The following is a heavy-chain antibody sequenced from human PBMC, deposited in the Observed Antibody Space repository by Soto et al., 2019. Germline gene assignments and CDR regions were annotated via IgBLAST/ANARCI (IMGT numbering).Heavy chain of an antibody. Sequence: SETLSLTCAVYGGSFSGYYWSWIRQPPGKGLEWIGEINHSGSTNYNPSLKSRVTISVDKSKNQFSLKLSSVTAADTAVYYCARSGGVTADYYGMDVWGQGTAVTVS. D-gene: IGHD2-8*01. V-gene: IGHV4-34*01. J-gene: IGHJ6*02. CDR2: INHSGST. CDR1: GGSFSGYY. CDR3: ARSGGVTADYYGMDV.